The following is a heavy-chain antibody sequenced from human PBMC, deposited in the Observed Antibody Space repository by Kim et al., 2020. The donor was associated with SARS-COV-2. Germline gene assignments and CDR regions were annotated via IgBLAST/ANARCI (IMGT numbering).Heavy chain of an antibody. V-gene: IGHV4-34*01. CDR2: INHSGST. Sequence: SETLSLTCAVYGGSFSGYYWSWIRQPPGKGLEWIGEINHSGSTNYNPSLKSRVTISVDTSKNQFSLKLSSVTAADTAVYYCARGRGTMGRWGQGTLVTVSS. CDR1: GGSFSGYY. CDR3: ARGRGTMGR. J-gene: IGHJ4*02. D-gene: IGHD3-3*01.